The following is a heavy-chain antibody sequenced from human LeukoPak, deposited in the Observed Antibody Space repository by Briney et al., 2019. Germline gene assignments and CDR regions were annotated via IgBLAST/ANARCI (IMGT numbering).Heavy chain of an antibody. CDR3: AKHRSGYYPHDAFDI. D-gene: IGHD3-22*01. CDR1: GFTFSSYG. Sequence: PGGSLRLSCAASGFTFSSYGMHWVHQAPGKGLEWVAVISYDGSNKYYADSVRGRFTISRDNSKNTLYLQMNSLRAEDTAVYYCAKHRSGYYPHDAFDIWGQGTMVTVSS. V-gene: IGHV3-30*18. CDR2: ISYDGSNK. J-gene: IGHJ3*02.